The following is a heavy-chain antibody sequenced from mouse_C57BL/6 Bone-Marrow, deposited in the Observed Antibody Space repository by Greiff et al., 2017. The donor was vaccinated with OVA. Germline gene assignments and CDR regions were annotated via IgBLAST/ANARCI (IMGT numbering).Heavy chain of an antibody. J-gene: IGHJ4*01. CDR3: AREGYYYGSSPLYAMDY. D-gene: IGHD1-1*01. CDR2: IDPSDSYT. CDR1: GYTFTSYW. V-gene: IGHV1-59*01. Sequence: QVQLKQPGAELVRPGTSVKLSCKASGYTFTSYWMHWVKQRPGQGLEWIGVIDPSDSYTNYNQKFKGKATLTVDTSSSTAYMQLSSLTSEDSAVYYCAREGYYYGSSPLYAMDYWGQGTSVTVSS.